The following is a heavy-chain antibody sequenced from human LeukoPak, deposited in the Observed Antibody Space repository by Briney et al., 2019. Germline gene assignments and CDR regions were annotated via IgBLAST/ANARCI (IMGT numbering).Heavy chain of an antibody. J-gene: IGHJ3*02. Sequence: GGSLRLSCAASGFTFSSYAMHWVRQAPGKGLEYVSAISSNGGSTYYANSVKGRFTISRDNSKNTLYLQMGSLRPEDMAVYFCARDQGYCSGGICYDDAFDIWGQGTMVTVSS. V-gene: IGHV3-64*01. CDR1: GFTFSSYA. CDR3: ARDQGYCSGGICYDDAFDI. CDR2: ISSNGGST. D-gene: IGHD2-15*01.